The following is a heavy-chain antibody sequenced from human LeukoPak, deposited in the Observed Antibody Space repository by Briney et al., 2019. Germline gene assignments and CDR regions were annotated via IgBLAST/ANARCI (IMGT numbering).Heavy chain of an antibody. CDR2: ISSSSSTI. CDR3: ARDGGIAALL. J-gene: IGHJ4*02. V-gene: IGHV3-48*02. Sequence: GGSLRLSCAASGFTFSSYSMNWVRQAPGKGLEWVSYISSSSSTIYYADSVKGRFTISRDNAKNSLHLQMNSLRDEDTAVYYCARDGGIAALLGGQGTLVTVSS. CDR1: GFTFSSYS. D-gene: IGHD6-6*01.